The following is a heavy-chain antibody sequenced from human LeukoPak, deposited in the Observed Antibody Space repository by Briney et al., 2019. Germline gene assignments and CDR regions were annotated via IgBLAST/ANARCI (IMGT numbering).Heavy chain of an antibody. D-gene: IGHD1-20*01. CDR2: INEGGGLK. CDR3: AKADYNWNYFDY. CDR1: GFSFSAYW. Sequence: GGSLRLSCAASGFSFSAYWMTWVRQAPGKGLEWVANINEGGGLKYYVDSVKGRFTISRDNSKNTLYLQMNSLRAEDTAVYYCAKADYNWNYFDYWGQGTPVTVSS. V-gene: IGHV3-7*01. J-gene: IGHJ4*02.